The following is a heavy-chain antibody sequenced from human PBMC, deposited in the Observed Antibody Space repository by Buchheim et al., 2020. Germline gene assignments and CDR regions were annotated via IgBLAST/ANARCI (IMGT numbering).Heavy chain of an antibody. V-gene: IGHV4-59*01. Sequence: QVQLQESGPGLVKPSETLSLTCTVSGGSISSYYWSWIRQPPGKGLEWIGYIYYSGSTNYNPSLKSRVTISVDKSKNQFSLKLSSVSAADTAVYYCARGPVDFGLFDYWGQRTL. CDR1: GGSISSYY. J-gene: IGHJ4*02. CDR2: IYYSGST. D-gene: IGHD2-2*03. CDR3: ARGPVDFGLFDY.